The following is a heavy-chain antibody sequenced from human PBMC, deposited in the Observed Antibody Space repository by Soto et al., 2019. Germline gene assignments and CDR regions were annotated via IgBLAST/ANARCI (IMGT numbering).Heavy chain of an antibody. D-gene: IGHD3-9*01. CDR3: AKDILTGYYSYYYYGMDV. J-gene: IGHJ6*02. CDR1: GYTLTDYY. Sequence: ASVKVSCKVSGYTLTDYYMHWLQAAPGKGLEWMGLVDPEDGGTIYAEKFQGRVTITADTSTDTAYMELSSLRSEDTAVYYCAKDILTGYYSYYYYGMDVWGQGTTVTVSS. CDR2: VDPEDGGT. V-gene: IGHV1-69-2*01.